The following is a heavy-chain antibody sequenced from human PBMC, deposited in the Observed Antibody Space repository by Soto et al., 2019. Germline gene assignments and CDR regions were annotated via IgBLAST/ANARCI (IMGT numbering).Heavy chain of an antibody. J-gene: IGHJ5*02. V-gene: IGHV4-31*03. CDR1: GGSISSGGYY. CDR2: IYYSGST. CDR3: ARQDTAMADNWFDP. Sequence: PSETLSLTCTVSGGSISSGGYYWSCIRQHPGKGLEWIGYIYYSGSTYYNPSLKSRVTISVDTSKNQFSLKLSSVTAADTAVYYCARQDTAMADNWFDPWGQGTLVTVPS. D-gene: IGHD5-18*01.